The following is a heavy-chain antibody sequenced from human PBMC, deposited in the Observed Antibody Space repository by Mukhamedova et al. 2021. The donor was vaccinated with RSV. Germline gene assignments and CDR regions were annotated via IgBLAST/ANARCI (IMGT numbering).Heavy chain of an antibody. J-gene: IGHJ6*03. Sequence: DDDKRYSPSLKSRLTITKDTSKNQVVLTMTNMDPVDTATYYCAHELVHQYYYYTDVWGQGTTVTVSS. CDR3: AHELVHQYYYYTDV. CDR2: DDDK. V-gene: IGHV2-5*02. D-gene: IGHD6-6*01.